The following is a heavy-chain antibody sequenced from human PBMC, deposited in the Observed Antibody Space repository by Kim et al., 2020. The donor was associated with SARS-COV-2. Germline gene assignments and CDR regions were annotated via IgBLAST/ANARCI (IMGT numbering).Heavy chain of an antibody. CDR2: ISYDGSNK. CDR1: GFTFSSYA. D-gene: IGHD3-22*01. Sequence: GGSLRLSCAASGFTFSSYAMHWVRQAPGKGLEWVAVISYDGSNKYYADSVKGRFTISRDNSKNTLYLQMNSLRAEDTAVYYCARDTYYYDSSGFDFDYWGQGTLVTFSS. CDR3: ARDTYYYDSSGFDFDY. J-gene: IGHJ4*02. V-gene: IGHV3-30*04.